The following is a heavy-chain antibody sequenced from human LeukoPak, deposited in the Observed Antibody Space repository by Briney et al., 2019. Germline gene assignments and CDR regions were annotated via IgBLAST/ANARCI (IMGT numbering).Heavy chain of an antibody. CDR1: GFTFSSYW. D-gene: IGHD3-16*02. J-gene: IGHJ4*02. CDR3: ARDGGYDYVWGSYPRNSYDY. Sequence: GSLRLSCASSGFTFSSYWMSWVRQAPGKGLEWVANIKQDGGEKDYVDSVKGRFTISRDNAKNSLYLQMNSLRAEDTAVYYCARDGGYDYVWGSYPRNSYDYWGQGTLVTVSS. CDR2: IKQDGGEK. V-gene: IGHV3-7*01.